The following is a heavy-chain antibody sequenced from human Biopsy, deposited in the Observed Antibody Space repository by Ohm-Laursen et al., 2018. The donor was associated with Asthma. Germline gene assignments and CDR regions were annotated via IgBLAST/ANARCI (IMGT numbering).Heavy chain of an antibody. D-gene: IGHD3-9*01. J-gene: IGHJ3*02. V-gene: IGHV1-2*06. CDR1: GYTFTGYY. CDR3: ARTYYDFLTGQVNDAFAI. Sequence: ASVKVSCKASGYTFTGYYMHWVRQAPGQGLEWMGRINPNTGRTNYAQKFQGRVTMTLDTSITTAYLDLSSLRSEDTAVYYCARTYYDFLTGQVNDAFAIWGQGTMVTVSS. CDR2: INPNTGRT.